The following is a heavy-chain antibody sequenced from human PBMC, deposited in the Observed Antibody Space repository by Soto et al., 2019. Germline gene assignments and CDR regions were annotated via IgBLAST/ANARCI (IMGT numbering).Heavy chain of an antibody. J-gene: IGHJ4*02. CDR1: GFTFYKYA. V-gene: IGHV3-23*01. CDR3: AKDYGDYIRNFEY. D-gene: IGHD4-17*01. CDR2: IYGSGGTG. Sequence: GGSLRLSCGASGFTFYKYAMSWVRQTPGTGLEWVASIYGSGGTGYYTDSVKGRVTISRDNSKSTVHLQMNSLRAEDTGLYYCAKDYGDYIRNFEYWGEGTLXTVSS.